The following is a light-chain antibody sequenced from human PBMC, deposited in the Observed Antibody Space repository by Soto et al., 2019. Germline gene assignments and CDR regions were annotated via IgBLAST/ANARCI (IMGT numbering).Light chain of an antibody. V-gene: IGLV2-14*01. J-gene: IGLJ1*01. CDR2: GVV. CDR3: NSLTTRSTYV. Sequence: QSALTQPASVSGSPGQSITISCTGTSSDVGGYHYVSWYQQHPGKAPKLIIYGVVSRPSGVSDRFSGSKSGNTASLTISGLQAEDEADYYCNSLTTRSTYVFGTGTKLTVL. CDR1: SSDVGGYHY.